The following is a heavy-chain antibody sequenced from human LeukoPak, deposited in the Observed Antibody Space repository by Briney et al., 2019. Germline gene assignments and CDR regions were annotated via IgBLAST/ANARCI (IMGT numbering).Heavy chain of an antibody. V-gene: IGHV1-18*01. D-gene: IGHD4-17*01. J-gene: IGHJ4*02. Sequence: GASVKVSCKASGYTFTSYGITWVRQAPGQGLEWMGWISAYNGNTNFAQKLQGRVTMTTDTSTRTAYMELRSLRSDDRAVYYCAKDSDYGRLMDSWGQGTLVTVSS. CDR3: AKDSDYGRLMDS. CDR1: GYTFTSYG. CDR2: ISAYNGNT.